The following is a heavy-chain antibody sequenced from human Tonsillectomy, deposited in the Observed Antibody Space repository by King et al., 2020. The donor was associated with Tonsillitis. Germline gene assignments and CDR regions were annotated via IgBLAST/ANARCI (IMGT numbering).Heavy chain of an antibody. D-gene: IGHD6-19*01. CDR2: INPNNGGA. CDR1: GYTFIGYS. V-gene: IGHV1-2*02. Sequence: QLVQSGTEVKKPGASVKVSCKASGYTFIGYSFHWVRQASGQGLEWMGRINPNNGGADYAQKFQGRVTMTGDTSISTAYMEVTRLTSDDTAVYYCATSAVAGSWEDVDYWGQGTLVTVSS. CDR3: ATSAVAGSWEDVDY. J-gene: IGHJ4*02.